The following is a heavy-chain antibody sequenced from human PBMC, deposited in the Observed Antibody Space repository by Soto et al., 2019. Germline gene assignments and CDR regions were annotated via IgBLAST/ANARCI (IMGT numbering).Heavy chain of an antibody. J-gene: IGHJ6*02. V-gene: IGHV3-53*01. CDR1: GFXVSSNY. CDR2: IYSGGST. CDR3: AYGMDV. Sequence: EVQLXESGGGLIXPGGSLXLSXAXXGFXVSSNYMXWVRQAPGKXLEWVSVIYSGGSTYXADSVKGRFTISRDNSKNTLYLQMNSLRXXDTAVYYCAYGMDVWGQGTTVTVSS.